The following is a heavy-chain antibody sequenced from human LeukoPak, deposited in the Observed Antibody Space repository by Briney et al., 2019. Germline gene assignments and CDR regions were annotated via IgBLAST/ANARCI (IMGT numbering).Heavy chain of an antibody. CDR3: ARDQYSSGWWGIDY. Sequence: GGSLRLSCAAPGFTFSDYYMSWIRQAPGKGLEWVSYISSSSSYTNYADSVKGRFTISRDNAKNSLYLQMNSLRAEDTAVYYCARDQYSSGWWGIDYWGQGTLVTVSS. D-gene: IGHD6-19*01. V-gene: IGHV3-11*06. CDR2: ISSSSSYT. J-gene: IGHJ4*02. CDR1: GFTFSDYY.